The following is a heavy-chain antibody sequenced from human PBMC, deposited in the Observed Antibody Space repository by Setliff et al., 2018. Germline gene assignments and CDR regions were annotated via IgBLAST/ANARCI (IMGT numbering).Heavy chain of an antibody. CDR3: ARDVWGAGTGWFDP. J-gene: IGHJ5*02. D-gene: IGHD1-1*01. CDR1: GVSVSRHY. CDR2: IYTGGST. V-gene: IGHV4-4*08. Sequence: SETLSLTCIVSGVSVSRHYWSWIRQPPGKTLEWIGYIYTGGSTTYNPSLKSRVTLSLDTSKNHLSLNLTSVTAADTAVYYCARDVWGAGTGWFDPWGLGILVTVPS.